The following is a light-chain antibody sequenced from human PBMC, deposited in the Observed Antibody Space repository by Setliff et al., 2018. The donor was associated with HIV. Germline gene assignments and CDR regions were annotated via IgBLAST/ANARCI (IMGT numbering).Light chain of an antibody. V-gene: IGLV2-11*01. J-gene: IGLJ1*01. Sequence: QSALTQPASVSGSPGQSVTISCTGTSSDFGGYNYVSWYQQHPGKAPKLMIYDVSKRPSGVPDRFSGSKSGNTASLTISGLQAEDEADYYCCSYAGSYKVFGTGTKV. CDR3: CSYAGSYKV. CDR2: DVS. CDR1: SSDFGGYNY.